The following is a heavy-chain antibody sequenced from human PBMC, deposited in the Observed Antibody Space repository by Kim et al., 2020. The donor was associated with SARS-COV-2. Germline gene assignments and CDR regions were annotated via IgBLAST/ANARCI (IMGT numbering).Heavy chain of an antibody. CDR3: ARGASTWGDY. J-gene: IGHJ4*02. D-gene: IGHD3-16*01. V-gene: IGHV3-74*01. Sequence: STSYADSVKGRFTISRDNAKNTLYLQMNSLRAEDTAVYYCARGASTWGDYWGQGTLVTVSS. CDR2: ST.